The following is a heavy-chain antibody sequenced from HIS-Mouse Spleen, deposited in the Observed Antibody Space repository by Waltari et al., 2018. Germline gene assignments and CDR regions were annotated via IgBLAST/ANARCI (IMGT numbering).Heavy chain of an antibody. J-gene: IGHJ2*01. V-gene: IGHV4-39*07. CDR2: IYYGGSP. CDR1: GGSISSSSYY. D-gene: IGHD6-13*01. Sequence: QLQLQESGPGLVKPSETLSLTCTVSGGSISSSSYYWGWIRQPPGKGREGIGSIYYGGSPYYNPSLKSRVTISVDTSKNQFSLKLSSVTAADTAVYYCAREIPYSSSWYDWYFDLWGRGTLVTVSS. CDR3: AREIPYSSSWYDWYFDL.